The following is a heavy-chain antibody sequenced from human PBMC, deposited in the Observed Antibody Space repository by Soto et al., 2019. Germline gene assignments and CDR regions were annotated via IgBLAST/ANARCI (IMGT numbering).Heavy chain of an antibody. J-gene: IGHJ6*02. CDR1: GGTFSSYA. D-gene: IGHD2-2*01. V-gene: IGHV1-69*01. CDR2: IIPIFGTA. CDR3: SRATREDIVVVPAAADYYYYYGMDV. Sequence: QVQLVQSGAEVKKPGSSVKVSCKASGGTFSSYAISWVRQAPGQGLEWMGGIIPIFGTANYAQKFQGRVTITADESTSTAYMELSSLRSEDTAVSYWSRATREDIVVVPAAADYYYYYGMDVWGQGTTVTVSS.